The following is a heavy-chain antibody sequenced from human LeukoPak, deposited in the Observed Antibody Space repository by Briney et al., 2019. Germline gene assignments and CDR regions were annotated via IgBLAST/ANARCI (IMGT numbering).Heavy chain of an antibody. V-gene: IGHV1-8*01. J-gene: IGHJ4*02. CDR1: GYTFTSYD. D-gene: IGHD1-1*01. CDR3: ARDPTTTEAHDY. Sequence: EASVKVSCKASGYTFTSYDINWVRQAAGKGLEGRGWMNPNSGNKVYAQKLQGRVTMNTDKYTRTAYMELRSLRSDDTAVYYCARDPTTTEAHDYWGQGTLVTVSS. CDR2: MNPNSGNK.